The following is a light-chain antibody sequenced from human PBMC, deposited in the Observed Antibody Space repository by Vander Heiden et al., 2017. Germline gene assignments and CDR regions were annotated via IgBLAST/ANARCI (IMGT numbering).Light chain of an antibody. V-gene: IGLV6-57*01. CDR3: QSYDSSNHWV. J-gene: IGLJ3*02. CDR1: SGSITNNY. Sequence: NFMLTQPHSVSGSPGQAVTISCTRSSGSITNNYVQWYQQRPGSSPTTVIYEDKQRPSGVPDRFSGSLDTSSNSASLTISGLKTEDEADYYCQSYDSSNHWVFGGGTKLTVL. CDR2: EDK.